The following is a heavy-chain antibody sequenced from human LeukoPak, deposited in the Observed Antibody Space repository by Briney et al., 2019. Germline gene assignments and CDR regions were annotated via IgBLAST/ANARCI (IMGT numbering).Heavy chain of an antibody. V-gene: IGHV4-34*01. CDR2: INHSGST. CDR1: GGSFSGYY. CDR3: ARRPLAGLYYYGSWSYYNRWFDP. J-gene: IGHJ5*02. Sequence: SETLSLTCAVYGGSFSGYYWSWIRQPPGKGLEWIWEINHSGSTKYNPSLKRRVTISVATSKNQFSLKLSSVTAADTAVYYCARRPLAGLYYYGSWSYYNRWFDPWGQGTLVTVSS. D-gene: IGHD3-10*01.